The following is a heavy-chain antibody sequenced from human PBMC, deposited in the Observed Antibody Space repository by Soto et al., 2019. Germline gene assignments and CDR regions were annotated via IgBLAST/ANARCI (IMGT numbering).Heavy chain of an antibody. CDR3: ARHWAPVDY. CDR1: GGSISSYY. V-gene: IGHV4-59*08. D-gene: IGHD7-27*01. Sequence: SETLSLTCTVSGGSISSYYWSWIRQPPGKGLEWIGYIYYSGSTNYNPSLKSRVTISVDTSKNQFSLKLSSVTAADTAVYYCARHWAPVDYWGQGTLVTVSS. CDR2: IYYSGST. J-gene: IGHJ4*02.